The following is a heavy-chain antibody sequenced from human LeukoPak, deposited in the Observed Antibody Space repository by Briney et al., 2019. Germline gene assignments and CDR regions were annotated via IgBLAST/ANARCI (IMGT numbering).Heavy chain of an antibody. Sequence: ASVTVSCKASGYTFTGYYMHWVRQAPGQGLEWMGWISPNSGGTNYAQKFQGRGTMTRDTFISTAYMELSRLRSDDTAVYYCARGRVTRFYGYGSGSYYKFWGQGTLVTVSS. D-gene: IGHD3-10*01. CDR2: ISPNSGGT. CDR3: ARGRVTRFYGYGSGSYYKF. V-gene: IGHV1-2*02. CDR1: GYTFTGYY. J-gene: IGHJ4*02.